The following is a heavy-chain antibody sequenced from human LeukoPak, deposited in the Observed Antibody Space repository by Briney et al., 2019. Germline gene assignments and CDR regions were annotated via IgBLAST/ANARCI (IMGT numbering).Heavy chain of an antibody. V-gene: IGHV3-23*01. CDR3: AKDPSGDYIGTFDI. CDR1: GFTFSDYY. D-gene: IGHD4-17*01. J-gene: IGHJ3*02. CDR2: ISGSGRST. Sequence: GGSLRLSCAASGFTFSDYYMSWVRQAPGEGLEWVSSISGSGRSTQYAPSVQGRFTISRDNSKNTLYLQMNSLRTEDTAVYYCAKDPSGDYIGTFDIWGQGTMVTVSS.